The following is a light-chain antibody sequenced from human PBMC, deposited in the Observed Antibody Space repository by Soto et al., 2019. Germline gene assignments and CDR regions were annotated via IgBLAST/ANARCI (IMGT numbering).Light chain of an antibody. CDR2: ANN. CDR1: SSNIGAGSD. CDR3: QSYDNSLSAYV. J-gene: IGLJ1*01. Sequence: QSVLTQPPSVSGAPGQRVTVSCTGSSSNIGAGSDVHWYQQLPGTAPKLLIFANNNRPSGVPDRFSGSKSGTSASLAITGPQADDEADYYCQSYDNSLSAYVFGTGTKVTVL. V-gene: IGLV1-40*01.